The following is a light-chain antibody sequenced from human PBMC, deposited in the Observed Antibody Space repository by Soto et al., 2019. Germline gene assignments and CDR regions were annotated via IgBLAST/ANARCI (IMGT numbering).Light chain of an antibody. CDR1: QSVSSAY. Sequence: EFVMTQSPATLSLSPGERATLSCRASQSVSSAYLAWYQQKRGQAPRLLIYGASNRATGIPDRFSGSGSGTDFTLTISRLEPEDFAVYYCQQYGSSPPSVTFGQGTRLEIK. V-gene: IGKV3-20*01. CDR2: GAS. J-gene: IGKJ5*01. CDR3: QQYGSSPPSVT.